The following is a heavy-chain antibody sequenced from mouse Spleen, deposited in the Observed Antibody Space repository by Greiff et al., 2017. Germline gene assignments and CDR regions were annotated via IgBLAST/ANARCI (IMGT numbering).Heavy chain of an antibody. CDR3: TRGLTGTPFDY. CDR1: GYTFTDYE. D-gene: IGHD4-1*01. J-gene: IGHJ2*01. V-gene: IGHV1-15*01. CDR2: IDPETGGT. Sequence: VQVVESGAELVRPGASVTLSCKASGYTFTDYEMHWVKQTPVHGLEWIGAIDPETGGTAYNQKFKGKAILTADKSSSTAYMELRSLTSEDSAVYYCTRGLTGTPFDYWGQGTTLTVSS.